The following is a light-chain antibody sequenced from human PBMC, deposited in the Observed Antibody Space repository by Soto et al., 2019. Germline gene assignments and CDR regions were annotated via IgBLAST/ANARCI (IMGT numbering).Light chain of an antibody. J-gene: IGKJ1*01. CDR2: DAS. CDR3: QQRSNWPWT. V-gene: IGKV3-11*01. CDR1: QSVSSY. Sequence: EIVLTQSPATLSLSPGERATLSCRASQSVSSYLAWYQHKPGQAPRPLIYDASNRASGIPARFSGSGSGTDFTLTISSLEPEDFEVYYCQQRSNWPWTFGQGTKVEFK.